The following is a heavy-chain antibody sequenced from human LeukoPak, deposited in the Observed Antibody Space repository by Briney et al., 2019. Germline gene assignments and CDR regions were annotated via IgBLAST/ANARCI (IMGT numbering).Heavy chain of an antibody. V-gene: IGHV3-23*01. CDR1: GFTFSSYG. Sequence: GGSLRLSCAASGFTFSSYGMSWVRQAPGKGLEWVSAISGSGGSTYYADSVKGRFTISRDNSKNTLYLQMNSLRAEDTAVYYCAKTSGDSSGVFDYWGQGTLVTVSS. CDR2: ISGSGGST. D-gene: IGHD3-22*01. J-gene: IGHJ4*02. CDR3: AKTSGDSSGVFDY.